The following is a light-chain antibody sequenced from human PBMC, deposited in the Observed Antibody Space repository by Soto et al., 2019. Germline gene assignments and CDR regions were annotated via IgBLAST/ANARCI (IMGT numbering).Light chain of an antibody. CDR2: GAS. V-gene: IGKV3-15*01. Sequence: EIAMTQSPATLSVSPGERATLSCRASQSVSSNLAWYQQTPGQAPRLLIFGASIRATGIPARFSGSGCGTDFTLTISSLQSEDFWVDYCRRYYGRQPSPSGQGTKVDI. J-gene: IGKJ1*01. CDR3: RRYYGRQPSP. CDR1: QSVSSN.